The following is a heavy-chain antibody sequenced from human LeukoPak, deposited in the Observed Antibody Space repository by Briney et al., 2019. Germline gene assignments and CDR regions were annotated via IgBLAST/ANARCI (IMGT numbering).Heavy chain of an antibody. J-gene: IGHJ4*02. CDR2: IKKDGSEK. D-gene: IGHD5-18*01. CDR3: ARHLSGVTGYTYGRGIDY. V-gene: IGHV3-7*01. Sequence: GGSLRLSCAASGFTFSSYWMSWVRQAPGKGLEWVANIKKDGSEKYSVDSVKGRFTISRDNTKKSLYLQMNSLRAEDMAVYYCARHLSGVTGYTYGRGIDYWGQGTLVTVSS. CDR1: GFTFSSYW.